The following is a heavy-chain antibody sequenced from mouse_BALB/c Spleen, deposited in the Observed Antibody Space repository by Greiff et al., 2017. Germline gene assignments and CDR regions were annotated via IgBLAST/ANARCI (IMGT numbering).Heavy chain of an antibody. V-gene: IGHV1-82*01. CDR2: IYPGSGNT. CDR3: ARGVYYRYDGAMDY. J-gene: IGHJ4*01. Sequence: QVQLQQSGPELVKPGASVKISCKASGYAFSSSWMNWVKQRPGQGLEWIGRIYPGSGNTYYNEKFKGKATLTADKSSSTAYMQLSSLTSEDSAVYFCARGVYYRYDGAMDYWGQGTSVTVSS. CDR1: GYAFSSSW. D-gene: IGHD2-14*01.